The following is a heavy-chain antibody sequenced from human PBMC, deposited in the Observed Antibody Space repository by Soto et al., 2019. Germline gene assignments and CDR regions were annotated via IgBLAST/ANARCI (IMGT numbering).Heavy chain of an antibody. CDR3: ARTTAVPNTLRSRYFFDY. Sequence: SETLSLTCSVSGGSIRSGSYYWGWIRQTPGRVLECIASMYHGANTSSNPSLKSRVSISVDLSKNRFSLRLSSVTTADTALYYCARTTAVPNTLRSRYFFDYWGQGTLVTVSS. V-gene: IGHV4-39*07. CDR2: MYHGANT. J-gene: IGHJ4*02. D-gene: IGHD4-17*01. CDR1: GGSIRSGSYY.